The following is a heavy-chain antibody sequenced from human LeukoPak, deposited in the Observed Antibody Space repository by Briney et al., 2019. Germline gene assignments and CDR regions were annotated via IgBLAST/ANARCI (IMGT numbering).Heavy chain of an antibody. V-gene: IGHV3-21*01. CDR2: ISSSSSYI. CDR3: AGDSSNWNIDY. D-gene: IGHD6-13*01. Sequence: GGSLRLSCAASGFTFSSYSMNWVRQAPGKGPDWASSISSSSSYIYYADSVKGRFTISRDNAKNSLYLQMNSLRVEDTAVYYCAGDSSNWNIDYWGQGTPVTVSS. J-gene: IGHJ4*02. CDR1: GFTFSSYS.